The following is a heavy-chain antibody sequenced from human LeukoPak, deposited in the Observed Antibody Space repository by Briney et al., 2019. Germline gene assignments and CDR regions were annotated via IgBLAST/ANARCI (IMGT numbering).Heavy chain of an antibody. CDR3: ARLPYRDGVAQDY. V-gene: IGHV1-46*01. CDR1: GYTFARYY. Sequence: ASVKVSCKTSGYTFARYYMQWVRQAPGHGLEWMGIINPISGATDYAQKFQGRVTMTRDTSTSTVYMELSSLRSEDTAMYYCARLPYRDGVAQDYWGQGTLVTVSP. D-gene: IGHD3-16*02. CDR2: INPISGAT. J-gene: IGHJ4*02.